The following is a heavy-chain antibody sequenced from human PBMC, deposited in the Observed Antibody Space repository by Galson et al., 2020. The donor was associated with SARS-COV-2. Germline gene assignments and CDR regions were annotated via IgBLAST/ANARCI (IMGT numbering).Heavy chain of an antibody. D-gene: IGHD1-20*01. CDR1: GFTFSSYA. J-gene: IGHJ3*02. CDR2: ITPSGDST. V-gene: IGHV3-23*01. CDR3: AKDRAYNWNGRLTFDM. Sequence: GGSLRLSCAVSGFTFSSYAMSWVRQAPGKGLEWVSSITPSGDSTNYGDSVKGRFTISRDNSKNTLYLQMNSLRVEDTAVYYCAKDRAYNWNGRLTFDMWGQGTMVTVSS.